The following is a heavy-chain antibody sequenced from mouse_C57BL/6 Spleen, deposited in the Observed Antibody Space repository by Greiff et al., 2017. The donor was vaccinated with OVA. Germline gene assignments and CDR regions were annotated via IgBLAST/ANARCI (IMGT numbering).Heavy chain of an antibody. CDR3: ARGSDYVRYFDV. CDR1: GYTFTNYW. V-gene: IGHV1-63*01. CDR2: IYPGGGYT. D-gene: IGHD2-4*01. J-gene: IGHJ1*03. Sequence: QVQLQQSGAELVRPGTSVKMSCKASGYTFTNYWIGWAKQRPGHGLEWIGDIYPGGGYTNYNEKFKGKATLTADKSSSTAYMQFSSLTSKDSAIYFCARGSDYVRYFDVWGTGTTVTVSS.